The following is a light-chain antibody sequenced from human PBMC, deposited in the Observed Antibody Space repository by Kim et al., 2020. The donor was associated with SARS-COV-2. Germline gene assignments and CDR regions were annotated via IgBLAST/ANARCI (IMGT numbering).Light chain of an antibody. CDR1: QSVDGW. CDR2: QAS. V-gene: IGKV1-5*03. CDR3: KQYETYWT. J-gene: IGKJ1*01. Sequence: DIQMTQSPSTLSASVGDRVTITCRASQSVDGWLAWYQQKPGKAPRLLIYQASKLADGVPSRFTGSGSGTDFTLTVNNLQPHDSAVYYCKQYETYWTFGPGTEVDIK.